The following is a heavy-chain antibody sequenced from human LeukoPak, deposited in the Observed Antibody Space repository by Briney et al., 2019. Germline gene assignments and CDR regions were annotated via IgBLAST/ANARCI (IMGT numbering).Heavy chain of an antibody. CDR1: GYSFTSYW. CDR3: ASLYCSSTSCPLGGFDY. Sequence: GESLKISCKGSGYSFTSYWIGWVRQLPGKGLEWMGIIYPGDSDTRYSPSSQGQVTISADKSISTAYLQWSSLKASDTAMYYCASLYCSSTSCPLGGFDYWGQGTLVTVSS. J-gene: IGHJ4*02. D-gene: IGHD2-2*01. V-gene: IGHV5-51*01. CDR2: IYPGDSDT.